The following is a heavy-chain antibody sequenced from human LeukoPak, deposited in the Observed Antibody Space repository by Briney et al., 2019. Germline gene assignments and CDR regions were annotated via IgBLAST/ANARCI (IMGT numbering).Heavy chain of an antibody. Sequence: GGSLRLSCAASGFTFSSYAMHWVRQAPGKGLEWVAVISYDGSTTFYADSVKGRFTISRDNSKNTLDLQMDSLRPEDTAVYYCAKEPNPYSSGWYFQDWGQGTLVTVSS. CDR2: ISYDGSTT. CDR1: GFTFSSYA. V-gene: IGHV3-30*04. J-gene: IGHJ1*01. D-gene: IGHD6-25*01. CDR3: AKEPNPYSSGWYFQD.